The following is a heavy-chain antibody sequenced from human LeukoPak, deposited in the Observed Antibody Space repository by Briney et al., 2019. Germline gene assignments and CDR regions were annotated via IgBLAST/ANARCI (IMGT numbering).Heavy chain of an antibody. CDR2: IYYSGST. Sequence: SETLSLTCTVSGGSISSYYWSWIRQPPGKGLEWIGYIYYSGSTNYNPSLKSRVTISVDTSKNQFSLKQSSVTAADTAVYYCARVDSSGYSYYFDYWGQGTLVTVSS. CDR1: GGSISSYY. D-gene: IGHD3-22*01. V-gene: IGHV4-59*01. J-gene: IGHJ4*02. CDR3: ARVDSSGYSYYFDY.